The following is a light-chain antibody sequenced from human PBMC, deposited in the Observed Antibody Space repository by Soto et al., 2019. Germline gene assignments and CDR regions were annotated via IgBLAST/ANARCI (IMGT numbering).Light chain of an antibody. CDR2: GAS. J-gene: IGKJ2*01. Sequence: DIQMTQSPSSLSASVGDRVTITCRASQGINDDLSWYQQKPGTAPKVLIYGASNLVSGVSSLFSGSGSGTDYTLTITTLQPEDFATYFCPQSYNMYTFGQGTKLEIK. CDR3: PQSYNMYT. CDR1: QGINDD. V-gene: IGKV1-39*01.